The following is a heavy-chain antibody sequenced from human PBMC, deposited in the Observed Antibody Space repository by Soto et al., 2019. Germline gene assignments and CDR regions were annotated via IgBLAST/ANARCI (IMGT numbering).Heavy chain of an antibody. CDR2: TYYRSKWYN. D-gene: IGHD1-1*01. J-gene: IGHJ6*03. V-gene: IGHV6-1*01. Sequence: QVQLKHPGPRLVKPSQTLSLTCGISGDSVASNRAAGNWIRQSPSRGLEWLGRTYYRSKWYNEYAPALKSRMTINADTSKNQLSLQLISVTPADTDVYYCATGMLIRGNHYMAVWGQGTSVTVSS. CDR1: GDSVASNRAA. CDR3: ATGMLIRGNHYMAV.